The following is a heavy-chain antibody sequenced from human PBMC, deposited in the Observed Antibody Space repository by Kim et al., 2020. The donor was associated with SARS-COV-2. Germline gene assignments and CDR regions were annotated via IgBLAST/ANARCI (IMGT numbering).Heavy chain of an antibody. V-gene: IGHV3-30*04. CDR2: ISYDGSNK. D-gene: IGHD5-18*01. CDR1: GFTFSSYA. CDR3: ARASNVDTAMGLLDY. J-gene: IGHJ4*02. Sequence: GGSLRLSCAASGFTFSSYAMHWVRQAPGKGLEWVAVISYDGSNKYYADSVKGRFTISRDNSKNTLYLQMNSLRAEDTAVYYCARASNVDTAMGLLDYWGQGTLVTVSS.